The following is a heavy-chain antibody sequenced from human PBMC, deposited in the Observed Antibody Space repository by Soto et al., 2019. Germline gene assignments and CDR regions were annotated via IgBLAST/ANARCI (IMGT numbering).Heavy chain of an antibody. V-gene: IGHV4-38-2*02. CDR2: ILHSGTA. CDR1: GYSISSGYF. D-gene: IGHD2-15*01. J-gene: IGHJ5*01. Sequence: SETLSLTCSVSGYSISSGYFWGWIRQPPGKGLEWIGNILHSGTAFYNPSLKSRVTISVDTSKNQFSLMLTSVTAADTAVYYCARDRGHCSGTSCYWFDPWGQGTLVTVSS. CDR3: ARDRGHCSGTSCYWFDP.